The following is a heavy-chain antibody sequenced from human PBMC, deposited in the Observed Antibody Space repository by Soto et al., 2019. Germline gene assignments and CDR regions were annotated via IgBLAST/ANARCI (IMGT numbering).Heavy chain of an antibody. J-gene: IGHJ4*02. CDR2: VFHTGNT. CDR1: GDSMTRSVW. CDR3: ARKAWVRFDY. Sequence: SETLSLTCAVSGDSMTRSVWWTWVRQPPGKGLEWIGEVFHTGNTNYNPSLKSRSTMSVDKSTNECSLKVTSLTAAETAIYYCARKAWVRFDYWGQGALFTVSS. V-gene: IGHV4-4*02. D-gene: IGHD7-27*01.